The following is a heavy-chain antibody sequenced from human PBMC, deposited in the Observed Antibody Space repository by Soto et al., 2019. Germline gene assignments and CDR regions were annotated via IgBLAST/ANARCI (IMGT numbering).Heavy chain of an antibody. CDR2: IWHDGSQK. CDR1: GFTFSTYG. V-gene: IGHV3-33*01. J-gene: IGHJ5*01. D-gene: IGHD2-2*03. Sequence: GGSLRLSCAASGFTFSTYGIHWVRQAPGKGLEWVAFIWHDGSQKYYADSVKGRFTVSRDNSDNMVYLQMNSLRVDDTAVYYCASGYCRRERCDEPFDSWCQGTLVTGSS. CDR3: ASGYCRRERCDEPFDS.